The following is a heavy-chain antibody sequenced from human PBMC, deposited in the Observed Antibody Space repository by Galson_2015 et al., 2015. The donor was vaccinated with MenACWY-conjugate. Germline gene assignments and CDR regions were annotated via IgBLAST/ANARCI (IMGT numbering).Heavy chain of an antibody. CDR2: IYHSGST. J-gene: IGHJ5*02. V-gene: IGHV4-4*02. CDR1: GASISSNNW. CDR3: ARGRFPYWVVVPATTNWFDP. D-gene: IGHD2-21*02. Sequence: ETLSLTCAVSGASISSNNWWSWVRQTPGKGLEWIGEIYHSGSTNYNPSLKSRVTMSVDKSKMQFSLKLNSVTAADTAVYYCARGRFPYWVVVPATTNWFDPWGQGTLVTVSS.